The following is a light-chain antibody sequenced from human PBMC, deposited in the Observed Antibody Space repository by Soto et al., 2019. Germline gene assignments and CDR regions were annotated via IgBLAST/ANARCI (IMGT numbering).Light chain of an antibody. Sequence: SYELTQPPSVSVSPGQTASITCSGDKLGDKYACWYQQKPGQSPVLVIYQDSKRPSGIPERFSGSNSGNTATLTISGTQAMDEADYYCQAWDSSTPVFGTGTRSP. CDR2: QDS. CDR1: KLGDKY. J-gene: IGLJ1*01. CDR3: QAWDSSTPV. V-gene: IGLV3-1*01.